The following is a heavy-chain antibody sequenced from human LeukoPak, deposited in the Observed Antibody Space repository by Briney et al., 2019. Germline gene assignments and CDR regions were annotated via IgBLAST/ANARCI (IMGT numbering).Heavy chain of an antibody. Sequence: GGSLRLSCTASGLTFSDYSMNWVRQAPGKGLEWVSYISSTGNPRHYAESVEGRFTISRDNAKNSLYLQMNSLRADDTAVYYCARSMYCGGDCYYYFDYWGQGTLVTVAS. CDR2: ISSTGNPR. D-gene: IGHD2-21*02. V-gene: IGHV3-48*01. CDR3: ARSMYCGGDCYYYFDY. CDR1: GLTFSDYS. J-gene: IGHJ4*02.